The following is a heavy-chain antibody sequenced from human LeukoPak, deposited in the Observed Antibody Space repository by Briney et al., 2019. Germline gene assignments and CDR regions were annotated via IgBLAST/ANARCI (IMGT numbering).Heavy chain of an antibody. J-gene: IGHJ5*02. CDR1: GGTFSSYA. V-gene: IGHV1-69*05. CDR2: IIPIFGTA. D-gene: IGHD5-18*01. Sequence: GASVKVSCKASGGTFSSYAISWVRQAPGQGLEWMGGIIPIFGTANYAQKFQGRVTITTDESTSTAYMELSSLRSEDTAVYYCARDGHRLWNWFDPWGQGTLVTVSS. CDR3: ARDGHRLWNWFDP.